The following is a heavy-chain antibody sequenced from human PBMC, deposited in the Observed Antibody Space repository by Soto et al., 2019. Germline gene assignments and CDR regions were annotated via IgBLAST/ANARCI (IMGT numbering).Heavy chain of an antibody. D-gene: IGHD3-10*01. CDR2: ISAYNGNT. CDR3: ARDKGPPRMARSGYYYGMDV. Sequence: ASVKVSCKASGYTFTSYGISWVRQAPGQGLEWMGWISAYNGNTNYAQKLQGRVTMTTDTSTSTAYMELRSLRSDDTAVYYCARDKGPPRMARSGYYYGMDVWGQGTTVTVSS. CDR1: GYTFTSYG. V-gene: IGHV1-18*01. J-gene: IGHJ6*02.